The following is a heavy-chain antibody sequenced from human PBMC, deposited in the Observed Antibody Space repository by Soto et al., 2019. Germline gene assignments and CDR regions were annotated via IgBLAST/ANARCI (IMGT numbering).Heavy chain of an antibody. V-gene: IGHV1-8*01. J-gene: IGHJ6*02. Sequence: ASVKVSCKASGYTFTSYNINWVRQATGQGLEWMGWMNPNSGNTGYAQKFRGRVTMTRNTSISTAYMELSSLRSEDTAAYYCARVSNPSSSWYRFYYYYYGMDVWGQGTTVTVSS. CDR3: ARVSNPSSSWYRFYYYYYGMDV. CDR2: MNPNSGNT. CDR1: GYTFTSYN. D-gene: IGHD6-13*01.